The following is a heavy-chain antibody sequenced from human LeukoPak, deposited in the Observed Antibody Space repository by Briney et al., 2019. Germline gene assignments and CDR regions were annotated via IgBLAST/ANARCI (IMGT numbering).Heavy chain of an antibody. CDR1: GGSISSSNW. V-gene: IGHV4-4*02. J-gene: IGHJ4*02. D-gene: IGHD4-17*01. CDR2: IYHSGST. CDR3: ARDDDYGDYSMRY. Sequence: SGTLSLTCAVSGGSISSSNWWSWVRPPPGKGLEWIGEIYHSGSTNYNPSLKSRVTISVDKSKNQFSLKLSSVTAADTAVYYCARDDDYGDYSMRYWGQGTLVTVSS.